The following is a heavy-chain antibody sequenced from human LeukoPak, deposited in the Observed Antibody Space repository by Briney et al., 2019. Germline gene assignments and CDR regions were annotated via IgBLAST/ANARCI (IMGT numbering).Heavy chain of an antibody. D-gene: IGHD4-17*01. CDR3: ARDDPSNDYGDFDY. CDR1: GFIFSEHY. V-gene: IGHV3-11*01. Sequence: GGSLRLSCAASGFIFSEHYMGWVRQAPGKGLQWLGYMSSRGYSTYYAESVEGRITISRDNAKTSVHLQMSSLTVDDTAVYYCARDDPSNDYGDFDYWGQGTLVTVSS. CDR2: MSSRGYST. J-gene: IGHJ4*02.